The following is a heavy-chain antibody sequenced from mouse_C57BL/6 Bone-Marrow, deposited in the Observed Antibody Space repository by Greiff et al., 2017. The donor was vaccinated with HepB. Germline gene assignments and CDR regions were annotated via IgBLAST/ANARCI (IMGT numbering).Heavy chain of an antibody. J-gene: IGHJ2*01. D-gene: IGHD2-3*01. CDR1: GYTFTSYW. CDR2: IDPSDSYT. V-gene: IGHV1-69*01. Sequence: QVQLQQPGAELVMPGASVKLSCKASGYTFTSYWMHWVKQRPGQGLEWIGEIDPSDSYTNYNQKFKGKSTLTVDKSSSTAYMQLSSLTSEDSAVYYCARCAYDGYYGYWGQGTTLTVYS. CDR3: ARCAYDGYYGY.